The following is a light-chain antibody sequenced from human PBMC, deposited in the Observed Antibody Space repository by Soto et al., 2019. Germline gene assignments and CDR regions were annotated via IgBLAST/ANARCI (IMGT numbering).Light chain of an antibody. J-gene: IGKJ2*01. V-gene: IGKV3-20*01. Sequence: EIVLTQSPATLSLSPGERATLSCRASQSLTSSYLAWYQQKPGQAPRLLNYGATSRATGIPDRFSGSGSGTDFTLTISRLEPEDFAVYYCQQDEGSPPSYTFGRGTKLEIK. CDR1: QSLTSSY. CDR2: GAT. CDR3: QQDEGSPPSYT.